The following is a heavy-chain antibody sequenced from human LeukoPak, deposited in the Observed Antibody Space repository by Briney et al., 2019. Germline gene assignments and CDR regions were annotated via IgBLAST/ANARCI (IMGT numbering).Heavy chain of an antibody. CDR2: INTDGSST. Sequence: GGSLRLSCAASGFTFSSYWMHWVRQAPGKGLVWVSRINTDGSSTSYADSVKGRFTISRDNAKNTLYLQMNSLRAEDTAVYYCARDHYDFWSGYYGPYYFDYWGQGTLVTVSS. V-gene: IGHV3-74*01. CDR3: ARDHYDFWSGYYGPYYFDY. D-gene: IGHD3-3*01. CDR1: GFTFSSYW. J-gene: IGHJ4*02.